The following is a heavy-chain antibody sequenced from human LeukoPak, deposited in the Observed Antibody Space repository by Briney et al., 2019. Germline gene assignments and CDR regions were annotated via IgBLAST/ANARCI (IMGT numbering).Heavy chain of an antibody. CDR2: ISSSGSTI. J-gene: IGHJ4*02. Sequence: GGSLRLSCAASGFTFSSYEMYWVRQAPGKGLEWVSYISSSGSTIYYADSVKGRFTISRENAKNSLYLQMNSLRAEDTAVYYCAKGYYDFTNWGQGTLVTVSS. CDR3: AKGYYDFTN. D-gene: IGHD3-3*01. CDR1: GFTFSSYE. V-gene: IGHV3-48*03.